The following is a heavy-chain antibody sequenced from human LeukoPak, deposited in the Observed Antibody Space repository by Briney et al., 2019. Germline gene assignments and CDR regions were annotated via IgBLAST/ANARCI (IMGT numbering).Heavy chain of an antibody. J-gene: IGHJ4*02. V-gene: IGHV3-30*18. CDR1: GFTFSSYG. D-gene: IGHD3-10*01. CDR3: AKDSARCYYGSGNILTDY. CDR2: ISYDGSNK. Sequence: GRSLRLSCAASGFTFSSYGMHWVRQAPGKGLEWVAVISYDGSNKYYADSVKGRFTISRDNSKNTLYLQMNSLRAEDTAVYYCAKDSARCYYGSGNILTDYWGQGTLVTVSS.